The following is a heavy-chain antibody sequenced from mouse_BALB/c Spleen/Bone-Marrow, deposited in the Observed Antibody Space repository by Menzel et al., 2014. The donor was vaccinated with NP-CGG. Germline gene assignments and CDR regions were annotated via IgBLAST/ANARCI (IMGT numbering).Heavy chain of an antibody. CDR3: ARDYYGSSYPFDY. V-gene: IGHV5-4*02. D-gene: IGHD1-1*01. CDR2: ISDGGSYT. Sequence: EVQLVESGGGLVKPGGSLKLSCAASGFTFSDYYMYWVRQTPEKRLEWVATISDGGSYTYYPDSVKGRFTISRDNAKNNLYLQMSSLKSEDTATYYCARDYYGSSYPFDYWGQGTTLTVSS. J-gene: IGHJ2*01. CDR1: GFTFSDYY.